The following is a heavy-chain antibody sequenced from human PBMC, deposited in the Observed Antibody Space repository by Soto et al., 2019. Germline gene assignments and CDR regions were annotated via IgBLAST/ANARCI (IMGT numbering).Heavy chain of an antibody. CDR3: ARGSLSTVTANAFDV. CDR1: GGSISDFY. D-gene: IGHD2-21*02. V-gene: IGHV4-59*01. CDR2: MYYSGST. J-gene: IGHJ3*01. Sequence: QVQLQESGPGLVKPSETLSLTSTVSGGSISDFYWSWIRQPPGKALEWIGYGYMYYSGSTYYNPSLEGRVSISVDPSNNQFSLRLSSVTAADTAVYYCARGSLSTVTANAFDVWGPGAPVTVSS.